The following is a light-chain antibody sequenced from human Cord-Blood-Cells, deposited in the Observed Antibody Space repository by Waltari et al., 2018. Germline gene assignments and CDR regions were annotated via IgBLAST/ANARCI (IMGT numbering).Light chain of an antibody. CDR3: QQSYSTQWT. V-gene: IGKV1-39*01. Sequence: DIQMTQSPSSLSASVGDRVTITCRASQSLSSYLNWYQQKPGKAPKLLIYAASSLQSGVPARFSGSGSGTDFTLTISSLQPEDCATYYCQQSYSTQWTCGQGTKVEIK. CDR2: AAS. CDR1: QSLSSY. J-gene: IGKJ1*01.